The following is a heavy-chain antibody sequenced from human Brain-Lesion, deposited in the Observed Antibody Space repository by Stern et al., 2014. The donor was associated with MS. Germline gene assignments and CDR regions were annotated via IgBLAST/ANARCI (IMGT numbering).Heavy chain of an antibody. Sequence: QLQLQESGPGLVKPSETLSLTCTVSGGSISSSSYYWGWIRQPPGKGLEWIGSIYYRGSTYYNPSLKSRVTISRDTSKNQFPLRLSSVTAADTAVYFCAKLWLGELPESPFDYWGQGTLVTVSS. J-gene: IGHJ4*02. CDR3: AKLWLGELPESPFDY. D-gene: IGHD3-10*01. CDR1: GGSISSSSYY. CDR2: IYYRGST. V-gene: IGHV4-39*01.